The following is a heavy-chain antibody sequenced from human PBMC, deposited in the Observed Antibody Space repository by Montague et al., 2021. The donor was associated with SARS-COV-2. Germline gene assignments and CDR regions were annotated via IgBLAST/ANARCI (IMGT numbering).Heavy chain of an antibody. Sequence: TLSLTCTVSGGSISSGGYYWSWIRQHPGKGLEWIGYIYYSGXTXYXXXXKXRVTISVDTSKNQFSLKLSSVTAADTAVYYSAREPRVGQLLPIYYYGMDVWGQGTTVTVSS. CDR2: IYYSGXT. CDR3: AREPRVGQLLPIYYYGMDV. D-gene: IGHD2-2*01. V-gene: IGHV4-31*03. J-gene: IGHJ6*02. CDR1: GGSISSGGYY.